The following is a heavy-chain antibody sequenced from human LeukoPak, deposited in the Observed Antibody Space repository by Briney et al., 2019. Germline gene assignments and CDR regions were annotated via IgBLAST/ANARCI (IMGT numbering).Heavy chain of an antibody. CDR3: ATDLYGSGSTIRGRNAFDI. J-gene: IGHJ3*02. Sequence: ASVTVSCKASGGTFSSYAISWVRQAPGKGLEWMGGFDPEDGEAIYAQKFQGRVTMTEDTSTDTAYMELSSLRSEDTAVYYCATDLYGSGSTIRGRNAFDIWGQGTMVTVSS. V-gene: IGHV1-24*01. CDR2: FDPEDGEA. D-gene: IGHD3-10*01. CDR1: GGTFSSYA.